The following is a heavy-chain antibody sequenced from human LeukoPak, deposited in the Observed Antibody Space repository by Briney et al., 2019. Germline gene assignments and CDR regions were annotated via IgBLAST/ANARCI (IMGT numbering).Heavy chain of an antibody. J-gene: IGHJ4*02. CDR1: GGSISSSSYY. Sequence: SETLSLTCTVPGGSISSSSYYWGWIRQPPGKGLEWIGSIYYSGSTYYNPSLKSRVTISVDTSKNQFSLKLSSVTAADTAVYYCARRSSGGPAIYYFDYWGQGTLVTVSS. V-gene: IGHV4-39*01. CDR3: ARRSSGGPAIYYFDY. CDR2: IYYSGST. D-gene: IGHD6-6*01.